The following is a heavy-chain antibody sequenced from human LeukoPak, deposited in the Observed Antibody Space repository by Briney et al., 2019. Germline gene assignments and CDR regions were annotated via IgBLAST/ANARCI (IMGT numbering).Heavy chain of an antibody. D-gene: IGHD1-26*01. CDR1: GYTFTSYD. J-gene: IGHJ3*02. Sequence: ASVKVSCTASGYTFTSYDINWVRQAPGQGLEWMGWMNPNSGNTGYAQKFQGRVTITRNTSISTAYMELSSLRSEDMAVYYCARESGSYWAFDIWGQGTMVTVSS. V-gene: IGHV1-8*03. CDR2: MNPNSGNT. CDR3: ARESGSYWAFDI.